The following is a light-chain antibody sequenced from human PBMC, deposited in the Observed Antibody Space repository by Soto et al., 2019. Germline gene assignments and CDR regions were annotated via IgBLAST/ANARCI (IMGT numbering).Light chain of an antibody. CDR3: CPYAGSFTFV. J-gene: IGLJ6*01. CDR2: DVS. V-gene: IGLV2-11*01. CDR1: SSDVGTYNY. Sequence: QSALTQPRSVSGSPGQSVTISCSGTSSDVGTYNYVSWFQQHPDKVPKLLIYDVSKRPSGVPDRFSGSKSGNTASLTISGLQAEDEADYYCCPYAGSFTFVFGSGTKLTVL.